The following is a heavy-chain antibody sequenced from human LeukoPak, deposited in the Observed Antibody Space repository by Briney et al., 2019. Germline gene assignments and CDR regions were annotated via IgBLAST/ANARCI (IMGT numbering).Heavy chain of an antibody. D-gene: IGHD1-26*01. J-gene: IGHJ4*02. CDR1: GGTFSSYA. CDR3: ARAPPGRVGRFDY. Sequence: ASVKVSCKASGGTFSSYAISWVRQAPGQGLEWMGRIIPILGIANYAQKFQGRVTITADESTSTAYMELSSLRSEDTAVYYCARAPPGRVGRFDYWGQGTLVTVSS. CDR2: IIPILGIA. V-gene: IGHV1-69*04.